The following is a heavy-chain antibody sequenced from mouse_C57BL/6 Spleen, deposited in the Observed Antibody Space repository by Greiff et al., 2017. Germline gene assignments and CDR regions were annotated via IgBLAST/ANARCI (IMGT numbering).Heavy chain of an antibody. D-gene: IGHD1-1*02. CDR1: GYAFSSSW. V-gene: IGHV1-82*01. Sequence: VQLQQSGPELVKPGASVKMSCKASGYAFSSSWMIWVKRRPGEGLVWIGRIYPGGGGTNYNGKFNGKATLTADKSSSTAYMQLSRLTSEDSAVYFCARSRGGYYAMDDWGQGTSVTVSS. J-gene: IGHJ4*01. CDR2: IYPGGGGT. CDR3: ARSRGGYYAMDD.